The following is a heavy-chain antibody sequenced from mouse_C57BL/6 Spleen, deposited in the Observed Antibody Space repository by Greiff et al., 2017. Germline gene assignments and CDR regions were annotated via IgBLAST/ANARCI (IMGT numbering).Heavy chain of an antibody. CDR2: INPNYGNT. V-gene: IGHV1-39*01. Sequence: EVKLMESGPELVKPGASVKISCKASGYSFPDYNMNWVKQSNGKSLEWIALINPNYGNTSYNQKFKGKATLTLDKSSSTAYMQLNSLTSEDSAVYYWARYYGSSLAWFAYWGQGTLVTVSA. CDR1: GYSFPDYN. D-gene: IGHD1-1*01. CDR3: ARYYGSSLAWFAY. J-gene: IGHJ3*01.